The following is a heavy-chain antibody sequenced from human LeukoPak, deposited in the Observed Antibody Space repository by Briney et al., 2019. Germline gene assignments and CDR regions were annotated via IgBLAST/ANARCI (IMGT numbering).Heavy chain of an antibody. CDR2: IYYSGST. J-gene: IGHJ4*02. CDR3: ARVVGEGSYYYFDY. CDR1: GGSISSYY. V-gene: IGHV4-59*01. Sequence: SETLSLTCTVSGGSISSYYWSWIRQPPGKGLEWIGYIYYSGSTNYNPSLKSRVTISVDTSKNQISLKLSSVTAADTAVYYCARVVGEGSYYYFDYWGQGTLVTVSS. D-gene: IGHD1-26*01.